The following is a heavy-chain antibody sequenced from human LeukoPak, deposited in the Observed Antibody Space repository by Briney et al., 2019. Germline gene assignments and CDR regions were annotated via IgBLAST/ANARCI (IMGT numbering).Heavy chain of an antibody. CDR2: INPNSGGT. J-gene: IGHJ4*02. CDR1: GYTFTGYY. Sequence: ASVNVSCKASGYTFTGYYMDWERQAPGQGLGWKGWINPNSGGTNYAQKFQGRVTRTMDTTISTAYMELSRLRSDDTAVYYCARTYTSFGVAYMGYWGQGTLVTVSS. D-gene: IGHD3-3*01. V-gene: IGHV1-2*02. CDR3: ARTYTSFGVAYMGY.